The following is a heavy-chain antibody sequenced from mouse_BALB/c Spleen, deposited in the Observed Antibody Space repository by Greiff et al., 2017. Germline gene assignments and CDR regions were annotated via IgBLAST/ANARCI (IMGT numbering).Heavy chain of an antibody. CDR1: GYTFTSYW. CDR3: TRGDDYAWFAY. J-gene: IGHJ3*01. CDR2: IYPGSGST. Sequence: LQQPGSELVRPGASVKLSCKASGYTFTSYWMHWVKQRHGQGLEWIGNIYPGSGSTNYDEKFKSKGTLTVDTSSSTAYMHLSSLTSEDSAVYYCTRGDDYAWFAYWGQGTRVTVSA. D-gene: IGHD2-4*01. V-gene: IGHV1S22*01.